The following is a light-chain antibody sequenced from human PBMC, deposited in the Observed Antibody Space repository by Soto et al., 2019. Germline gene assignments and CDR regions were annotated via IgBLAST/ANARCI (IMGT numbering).Light chain of an antibody. Sequence: QSVLTQPPSVSGAPGQRVTIPCTGSSSDIGAGYDVHWYQQLPGTAPKLLIYDNNNRPSGVPDRFSGSKSGTSASLAIAGLQAEDEADYYCQSYDGSLSGYVFGTGTKVTVL. J-gene: IGLJ1*01. CDR2: DNN. CDR3: QSYDGSLSGYV. V-gene: IGLV1-40*01. CDR1: SSDIGAGYD.